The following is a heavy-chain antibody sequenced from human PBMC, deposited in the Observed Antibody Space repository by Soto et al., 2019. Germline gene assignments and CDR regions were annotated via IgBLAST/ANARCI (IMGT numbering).Heavy chain of an antibody. J-gene: IGHJ3*01. D-gene: IGHD6-13*01. CDR2: ISPSSGGT. V-gene: IGHV1-46*03. CDR3: TRSIITTAGTDAFDL. CDR1: GYTFTSYY. Sequence: QVQLVQSGAEVKKPGASVRVSCKASGYTFTSYYIHWVRQAPGQGPEWMGMISPSSGGTDYAQKFQGRATMTRDTSTSTVYMELSSLRSEDTALYFCTRSIITTAGTDAFDLWGQGTLVTVSS.